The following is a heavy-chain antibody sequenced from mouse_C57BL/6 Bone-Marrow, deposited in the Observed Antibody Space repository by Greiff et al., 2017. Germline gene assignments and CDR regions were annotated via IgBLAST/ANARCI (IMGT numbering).Heavy chain of an antibody. D-gene: IGHD2-1*01. CDR1: GYTFTSYW. V-gene: IGHV1-50*01. CDR3: ARDGGNYALYTLTDDYAMDY. Sequence: QVQLKQPGAELVKPGASVKLSCKASGYTFTSYWMQWVKQRPGQGLEWIGEIDPSDSYTNYNQKFKGKATLTVDTSSSTAYMQLSSLTSEDSEVYYCARDGGNYALYTLTDDYAMDYWGQGTSVTVSS. CDR2: IDPSDSYT. J-gene: IGHJ4*01.